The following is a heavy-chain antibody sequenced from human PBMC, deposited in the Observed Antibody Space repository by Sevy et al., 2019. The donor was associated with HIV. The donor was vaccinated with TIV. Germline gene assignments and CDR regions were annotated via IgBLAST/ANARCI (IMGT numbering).Heavy chain of an antibody. CDR1: GFTFSSYA. CDR3: VKGYYYDSSGYNLWAVDI. CDR2: ISSTGGST. D-gene: IGHD3-22*01. Sequence: GGSLRLSCSASGFTFSSYAMHWVRQAPGKGLEYVSAISSTGGSTSYADSVKGRFTISRDNSKNTLYLHMSSLRAEDTAVYHCVKGYYYDSSGYNLWAVDIWGQGTMVTVSS. J-gene: IGHJ3*02. V-gene: IGHV3-64D*06.